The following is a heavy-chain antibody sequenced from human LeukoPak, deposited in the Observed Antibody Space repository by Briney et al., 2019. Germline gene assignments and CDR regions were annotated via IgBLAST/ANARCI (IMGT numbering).Heavy chain of an antibody. CDR3: ARDLGTATPLDY. D-gene: IGHD2-15*01. CDR2: IDYDGTTT. Sequence: GGSLRLSCAASGFTFSSYAMHWVRQAPGKGLVWVSRIDYDGTTTKYADSVKGRFTISRDNTENTLYLQMNSLRAEDTAVYYCARDLGTATPLDYRGQGTLVTVSS. V-gene: IGHV3-74*03. CDR1: GFTFSSYA. J-gene: IGHJ4*02.